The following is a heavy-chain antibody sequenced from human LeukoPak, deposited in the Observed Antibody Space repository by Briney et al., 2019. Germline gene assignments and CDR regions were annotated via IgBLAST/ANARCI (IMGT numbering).Heavy chain of an antibody. D-gene: IGHD6-13*01. CDR2: LYYGVNT. J-gene: IGHJ6*03. Sequence: PSETLSLTCTVSGDSVTNTNFYWGWIRQAPGKGLEWIGSLYYGVNTYYKPSLKSRVTISVDTSLNQFSLILTSVTAADTGVYYCARLRVQQLASSYYMDVWGKGTTVTVSS. CDR1: GDSVTNTNFY. CDR3: ARLRVQQLASSYYMDV. V-gene: IGHV4-39*01.